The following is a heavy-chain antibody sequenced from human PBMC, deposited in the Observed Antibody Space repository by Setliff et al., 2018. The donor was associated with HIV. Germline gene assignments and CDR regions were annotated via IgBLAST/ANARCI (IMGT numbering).Heavy chain of an antibody. D-gene: IGHD2-2*01. V-gene: IGHV4-38-2*01. CDR2: IHHSGNT. CDR3: ARGGYSSKWYSWFDP. Sequence: PSETLSLTCAVSGYSINSDYYWGWIRQPPGKGPEWIGNIHHSGNTSYSPSFKSRVTMSVDASLEQFPLRVRSVTAADTAVYYCARGGYSSKWYSWFDPWGQGTLVTVSS. CDR1: GYSINSDYY. J-gene: IGHJ5*01.